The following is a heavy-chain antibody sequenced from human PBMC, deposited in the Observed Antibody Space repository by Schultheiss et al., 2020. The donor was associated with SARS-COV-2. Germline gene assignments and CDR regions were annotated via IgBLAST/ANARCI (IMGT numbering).Heavy chain of an antibody. J-gene: IGHJ6*02. CDR2: ISYDGSNK. CDR1: GFTFGDYA. V-gene: IGHV3-30-3*02. Sequence: GGSLRLSCTASGFTFGDYAMSWVRQAPGKGLEWVAVISYDGSNKYYADSVKGRFTISRDISKNTLNLQMSSLRADDTAVYYCAKLTGTSCYSAVDVWGQGTSVTVSS. D-gene: IGHD2-15*01. CDR3: AKLTGTSCYSAVDV.